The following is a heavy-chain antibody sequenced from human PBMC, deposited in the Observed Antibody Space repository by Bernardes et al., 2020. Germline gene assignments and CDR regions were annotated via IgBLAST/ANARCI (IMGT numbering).Heavy chain of an antibody. CDR1: GFTFSSYW. CDR2: IKQDGSEK. D-gene: IGHD2-21*01. Sequence: GGSLRLSCAASGFTFSSYWMSWVRKAPGKGLEWVANIKQDGSEKYYVDSVKGRFTISRDNAKNSLYLQMNSLRAEDTAVYYCARVRGGGYFDYWGQGTLVTVSS. J-gene: IGHJ4*02. CDR3: ARVRGGGYFDY. V-gene: IGHV3-7*01.